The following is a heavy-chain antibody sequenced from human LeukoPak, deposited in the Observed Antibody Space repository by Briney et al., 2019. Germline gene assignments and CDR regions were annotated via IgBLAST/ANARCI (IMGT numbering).Heavy chain of an antibody. V-gene: IGHV3-9*03. CDR2: ISWNSGSI. CDR1: GFTFSSYA. J-gene: IGHJ4*02. Sequence: GGSLRLSCAASGFTFSSYAMHWVRQAPGKGLEWVSGISWNSGSIDYADSVKGRFTISRDNAKNSLYLQMNSLRAEDMALYYCAKATSSSVDYYFDYWGQGTLVTVSS. D-gene: IGHD5/OR15-5a*01. CDR3: AKATSSSVDYYFDY.